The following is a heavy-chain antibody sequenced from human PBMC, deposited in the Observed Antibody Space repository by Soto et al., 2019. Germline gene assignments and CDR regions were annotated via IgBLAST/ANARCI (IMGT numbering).Heavy chain of an antibody. D-gene: IGHD5-12*01. J-gene: IGHJ4*02. V-gene: IGHV3-23*01. CDR2: ISGSGGST. Sequence: PGGSLRLSCAASGFTFSSYAMSWVRQAPGKGLEWVSAISGSGGSTYYADSVKGRFTISRDNSKNTLYLQMNSLRAEDTAVYYCAKQMQWYGRDGYDFDYWGQGTLVTVSS. CDR1: GFTFSSYA. CDR3: AKQMQWYGRDGYDFDY.